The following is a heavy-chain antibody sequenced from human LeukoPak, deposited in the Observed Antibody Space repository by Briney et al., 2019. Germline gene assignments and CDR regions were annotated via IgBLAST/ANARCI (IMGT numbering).Heavy chain of an antibody. CDR3: ARGGNSGWYSA. CDR1: GFTFSSYS. J-gene: IGHJ5*02. D-gene: IGHD6-19*01. Sequence: GGSLTLSCAASGFTFSSYSMNWVRQAPGKGLEWVSSISSSSSYIYYADSVKGRFTISRDNAKNSLYLQRNSLRAKDTAVYYCARGGNSGWYSAWGQGTLVTVSS. V-gene: IGHV3-21*01. CDR2: ISSSSSYI.